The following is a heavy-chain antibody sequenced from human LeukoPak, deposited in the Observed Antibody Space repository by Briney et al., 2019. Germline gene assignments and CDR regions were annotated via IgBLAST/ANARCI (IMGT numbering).Heavy chain of an antibody. CDR2: ISSSSSTI. J-gene: IGHJ4*02. CDR3: AKEALGYWYSSSALEHYFDY. Sequence: PGGSLRLSCAASGFTFSSYSMNWVRQAPGKGLGWVSYISSSSSTIYYADSVKGRFTISRDNSKNTLYLQMNSLRAEDTAVYYCAKEALGYWYSSSALEHYFDYWGQGTLVTVSS. CDR1: GFTFSSYS. D-gene: IGHD6-6*01. V-gene: IGHV3-48*01.